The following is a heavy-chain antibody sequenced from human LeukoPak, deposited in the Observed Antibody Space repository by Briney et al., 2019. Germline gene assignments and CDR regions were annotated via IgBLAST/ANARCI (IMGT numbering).Heavy chain of an antibody. CDR1: GYSFNNYW. Sequence: GESLKISCKGSGYSFNNYWIGWVRQMPGKGLECMGIIYPSDSDTRYRPSFQGQVTISADKSISTAYLQWNSLKASDSAMYYCARRAGDFEYFQHWGQGTLVNVST. D-gene: IGHD4-17*01. J-gene: IGHJ1*01. CDR2: IYPSDSDT. V-gene: IGHV5-51*01. CDR3: ARRAGDFEYFQH.